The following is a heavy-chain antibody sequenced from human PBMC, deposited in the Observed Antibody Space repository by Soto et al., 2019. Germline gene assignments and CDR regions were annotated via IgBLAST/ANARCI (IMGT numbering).Heavy chain of an antibody. V-gene: IGHV1-2*02. CDR1: GYTFAAHF. Sequence: RLVQSGAEVRKPGASVKVSCKASGYTFAAHFIHWVRQAPGQGLEWVGWINPSTGGPNYAEKFEGRVTMTRYTSTTTAYLELTSLTSDDTAVYYCAKDGPTRPQASLVWSGEHFSWGQGTLVTVSS. D-gene: IGHD3-10*01. CDR2: INPSTGGP. CDR3: AKDGPTRPQASLVWSGEHFS. J-gene: IGHJ5*02.